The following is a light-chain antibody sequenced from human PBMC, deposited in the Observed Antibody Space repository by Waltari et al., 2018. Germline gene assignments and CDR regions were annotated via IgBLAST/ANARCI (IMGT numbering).Light chain of an antibody. V-gene: IGKV1-33*01. CDR3: QQYDHLPLT. Sequence: DIQMTQSPSSLTASLGAGVTITCRASQGSSNFLHWYHTKQGKAPKLLISGASNLRKGVPSRFSGSGSGKDFTFTINGLQPEDIATYYCQQYDHLPLTFGGGTKVGI. CDR1: QGSSNF. CDR2: GAS. J-gene: IGKJ4*01.